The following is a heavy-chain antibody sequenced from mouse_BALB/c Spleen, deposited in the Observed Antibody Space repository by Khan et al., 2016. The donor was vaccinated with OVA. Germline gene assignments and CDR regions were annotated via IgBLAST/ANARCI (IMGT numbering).Heavy chain of an antibody. Sequence: QVQLQQSGAELARPGASVKLSCKASGYTFTDYYINWVKQRTGQGLEWIGEISPGSGDTYYNEKFKGKATLTADKSSSTAYMQLSSLTSEASAVCCCARANYFCYTVAYWGEWTLVTVSA. J-gene: IGHJ3*01. CDR1: GYTFTDYY. CDR3: ARANYFCYTVAY. D-gene: IGHD1-2*01. CDR2: ISPGSGDT. V-gene: IGHV1-77*01.